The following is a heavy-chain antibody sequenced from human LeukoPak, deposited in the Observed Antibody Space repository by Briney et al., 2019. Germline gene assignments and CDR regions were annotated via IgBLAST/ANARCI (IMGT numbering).Heavy chain of an antibody. J-gene: IGHJ4*02. CDR1: GYIFTNYG. D-gene: IGHD3-9*01. V-gene: IGHV1-18*01. CDR3: VRSFARDSYILTGYDIAEY. CDR2: VSAYDANT. Sequence: ASVKVSCKASGYIFTNYGISWVRQAPGQGLEWMGWVSAYDANTNYAQKLQGRLTMTTDRSTSTAYMELRSLRSDDTAMYYCVRSFARDSYILTGYDIAEYWGQETLVTVSS.